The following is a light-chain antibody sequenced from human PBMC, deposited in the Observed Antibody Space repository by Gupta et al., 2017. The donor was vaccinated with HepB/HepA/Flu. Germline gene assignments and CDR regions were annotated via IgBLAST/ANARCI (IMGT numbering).Light chain of an antibody. CDR2: EVS. Sequence: DVVMTQSPLSLPVSLGQPASIYCRSSQSLLYSDGNTYLSWYQQRPGQSPRRLMYEVSKRESGVPDRFSGSGSGTYFTLKISRVEAEDVGVYYCMQGTHAGFTFGPGTKVAIK. J-gene: IGKJ3*01. CDR1: QSLLYSDGNTY. CDR3: MQGTHAGFT. V-gene: IGKV2-30*01.